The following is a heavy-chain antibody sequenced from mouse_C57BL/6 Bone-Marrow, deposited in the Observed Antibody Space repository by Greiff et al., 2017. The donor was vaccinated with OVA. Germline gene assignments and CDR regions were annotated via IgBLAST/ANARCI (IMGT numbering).Heavy chain of an antibody. CDR2: INPSNGGT. V-gene: IGHV1-53*01. CDR1: GYTFTSYW. D-gene: IGHD2-10*02. J-gene: IGHJ1*03. CDR3: GYGTPGYFDV. Sequence: QVQLQQPGTELVQPGASVKLSCKASGYTFTSYWMHWVKQRPGPGLEWIGNINPSNGGTNYTETFKSKATLTVDKSSSTAYMQLSSLTSEDSAVDYCGYGTPGYFDVWGTGTTVTVSS.